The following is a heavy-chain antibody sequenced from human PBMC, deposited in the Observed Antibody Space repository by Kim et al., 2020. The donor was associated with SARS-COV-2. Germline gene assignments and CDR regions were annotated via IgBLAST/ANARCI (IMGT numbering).Heavy chain of an antibody. CDR3: ARRLGGWRNYGMDV. CDR2: IYYSGST. J-gene: IGHJ6*02. CDR1: GGSISSSSYY. V-gene: IGHV4-39*01. D-gene: IGHD6-19*01. Sequence: SETLSLTCTVSGGSISSSSYYWGWIRQPPGQGLEWIGSIYYSGSTYYNPSLKSRVTISVDTSKNQFSLMLSSVTAADTAVYYCARRLGGWRNYGMDVWGQGTTVTVSS.